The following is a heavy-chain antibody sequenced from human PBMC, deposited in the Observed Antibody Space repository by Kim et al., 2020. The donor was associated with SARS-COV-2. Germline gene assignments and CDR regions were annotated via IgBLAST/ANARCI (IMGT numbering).Heavy chain of an antibody. CDR2: MNPNSGNT. CDR1: GYTFSSYD. D-gene: IGHD3-10*01. J-gene: IGHJ4*02. V-gene: IGHV1-8*01. CDR3: ARGHRYGSGSSYFDY. Sequence: ASVKVSCKASGYTFSSYDIHWVRQATGQGLEWMGWMNPNSGNTGYAQKFQGRVSMTRNTSISTAYMELSSLRSEDTAVYYCARGHRYGSGSSYFDYWGQGTLVTVSS.